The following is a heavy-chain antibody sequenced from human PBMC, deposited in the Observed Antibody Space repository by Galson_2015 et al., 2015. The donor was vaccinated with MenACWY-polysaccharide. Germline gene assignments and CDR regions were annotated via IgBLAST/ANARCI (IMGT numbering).Heavy chain of an antibody. CDR1: RFTFSSYW. CDR2: IKPDGSEK. V-gene: IGHV3-7*04. CDR3: ARGGKWLDS. Sequence: SLRLSCAASRFTFSSYWMTWVRQAPGKGLEWVANIKPDGSEKSYVDSVKGRFTISRDNAKDSLYLQMNSLRAEDTAVYYCARGGKWLDSWGQGALVTVSS. J-gene: IGHJ4*02. D-gene: IGHD5-12*01.